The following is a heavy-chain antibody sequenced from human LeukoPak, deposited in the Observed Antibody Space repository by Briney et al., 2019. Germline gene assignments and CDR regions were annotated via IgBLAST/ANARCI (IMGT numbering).Heavy chain of an antibody. V-gene: IGHV1-18*01. CDR3: AREVRIAVAGAYFDY. Sequence: ASVKVSCKASGYTFTSYGISWVRQAPGQGLEWMGWISAHNGNTNYAQKLQGRVTMTTDTSTSTAYMELRSLRSDDTAVYYCAREVRIAVAGAYFDYWGQGTLVTVSS. CDR1: GYTFTSYG. J-gene: IGHJ4*02. D-gene: IGHD6-19*01. CDR2: ISAHNGNT.